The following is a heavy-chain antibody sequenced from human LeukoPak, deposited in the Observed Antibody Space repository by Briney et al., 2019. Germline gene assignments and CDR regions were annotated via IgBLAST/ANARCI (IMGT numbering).Heavy chain of an antibody. Sequence: ASVKVSCKASGYTFTSYYMHWVRQAPGQGLEWMGIINPSGGSTSYAQKFQGRVTMTRDTSTSTVYMELSSLRSEDTAVYYCARDVGRSPVVTSNFDYWGQGTLVTVSS. CDR3: ARDVGRSPVVTSNFDY. J-gene: IGHJ4*02. V-gene: IGHV1-46*01. CDR1: GYTFTSYY. CDR2: INPSGGST. D-gene: IGHD4-23*01.